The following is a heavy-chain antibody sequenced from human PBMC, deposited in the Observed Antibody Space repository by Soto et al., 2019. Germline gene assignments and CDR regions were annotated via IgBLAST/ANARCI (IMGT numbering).Heavy chain of an antibody. J-gene: IGHJ1*01. CDR2: IVVASGKT. Sequence: VKVSCKASGLTFATAAVQWVRQAPGQRLEWIWWIVVASGKTSYTQKFQQRLAITRDMSTGTAFLEINSLRFEDTAVYYCAADQLYSLAWGQGTLVTVSS. CDR3: AADQLYSLA. CDR1: GLTFATAA. V-gene: IGHV1-58*01. D-gene: IGHD3-3*01.